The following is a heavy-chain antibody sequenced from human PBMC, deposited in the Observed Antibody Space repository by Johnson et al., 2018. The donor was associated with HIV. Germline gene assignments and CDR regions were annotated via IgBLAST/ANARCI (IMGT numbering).Heavy chain of an antibody. CDR1: EFTFSNYA. D-gene: IGHD5-18*01. V-gene: IGHV3-9*01. Sequence: VQLVESGGGVVQPGRSLRLSCAASEFTFSNYAIHWVRQAPGKGLEWVSGISWNSGSIGYADSVKGRFTLSRDNAKNSLYLQMNSLRVEDTALYYCAKDVNTYGVGGDDAFDIWGQGTMVTVSS. CDR2: ISWNSGSI. J-gene: IGHJ3*02. CDR3: AKDVNTYGVGGDDAFDI.